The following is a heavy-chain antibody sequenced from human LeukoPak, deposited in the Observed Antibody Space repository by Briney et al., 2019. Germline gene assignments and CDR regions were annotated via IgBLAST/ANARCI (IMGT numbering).Heavy chain of an antibody. V-gene: IGHV4-59*08. CDR1: GGSISSYY. CDR3: ARSPYYYDSSGYPFGDAFDI. Sequence: SETLSLTCTVSGGSISSYYWSWIRQPPGKGLEWIGYIYYSGTTYYNPSLKSRVTISVDTSKNQFSLKLSSVTAADTAVYYCARSPYYYDSSGYPFGDAFDIWGQGTMVTVSS. D-gene: IGHD3-22*01. CDR2: IYYSGTT. J-gene: IGHJ3*02.